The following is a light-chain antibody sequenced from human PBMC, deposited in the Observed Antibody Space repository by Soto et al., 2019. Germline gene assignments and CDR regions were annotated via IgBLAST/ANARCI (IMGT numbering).Light chain of an antibody. V-gene: IGLV1-51*01. J-gene: IGLJ3*02. CDR3: GSWDTSLSAVV. CDR2: DNS. CDR1: TSNIGNNF. Sequence: QSVLTQPPSVSAAAGQRVTISCSGTTSNIGNNFVSWYQQFPRQSPKLLIYDNSKRPSGIPDRFSGSKSDTSGTLDITGLQPGDEADYYCGSWDTSLSAVVFGGGTKVTVL.